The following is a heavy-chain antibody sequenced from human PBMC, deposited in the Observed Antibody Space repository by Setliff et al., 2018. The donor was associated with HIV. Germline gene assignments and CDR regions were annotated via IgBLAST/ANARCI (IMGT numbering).Heavy chain of an antibody. Sequence: KPGGSLRLSCAASGFTFINAWMSWVRQAPGKGLEWVGRIKSKTDGGTTDYVAPVKGRFTISRDDSKNTLYLQMDSLKTEDTAVYYCATDGNWFFHHWGQGTLVTVSS. J-gene: IGHJ1*01. D-gene: IGHD3-9*01. CDR2: IKSKTDGGTT. CDR1: GFTFINAW. V-gene: IGHV3-15*01. CDR3: ATDGNWFFHH.